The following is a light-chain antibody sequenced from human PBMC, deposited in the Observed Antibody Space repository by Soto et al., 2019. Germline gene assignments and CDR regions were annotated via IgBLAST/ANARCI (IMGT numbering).Light chain of an antibody. V-gene: IGLV2-14*01. CDR3: SSYAASFLRV. J-gene: IGLJ1*01. CDR1: SSDIGTYKY. Sequence: QSVLTQPASVSGSPGQSVTISCTGSSSDIGTYKYVSWYQHHPGKAPKLLIYEVTNRPSGVSDRFSGSKSGNTASLTISGLQADDEADYYCSSYAASFLRVFGSGTKVTV. CDR2: EVT.